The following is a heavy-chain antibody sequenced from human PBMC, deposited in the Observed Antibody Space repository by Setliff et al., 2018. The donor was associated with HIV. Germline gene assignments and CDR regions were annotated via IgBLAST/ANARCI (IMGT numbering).Heavy chain of an antibody. Sequence: PGGSLRLSCAASGFTFSTYSMNWVRQAPGKGLEWVSYISSSGGTMYYADSVKGRFTISRDNAKKSLYLQMNSLRADDTAVYYCARAFSGYYFDYWGQGTLVTVSS. CDR1: GFTFSTYS. V-gene: IGHV3-48*04. J-gene: IGHJ4*02. D-gene: IGHD3-3*01. CDR3: ARAFSGYYFDY. CDR2: ISSSGGTM.